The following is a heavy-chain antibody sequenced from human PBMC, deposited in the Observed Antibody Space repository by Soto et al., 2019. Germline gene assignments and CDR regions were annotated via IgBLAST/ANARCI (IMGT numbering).Heavy chain of an antibody. Sequence: QVQLVESGGGVVQPGRSLRLSCAASGFTFSSYGMHWVRQAPGKGLEWVAVIWYDGSNKYYADSVKGRFTISRDNSKNTLYLQMNSLRAEDTAVYYCARELDDSSGYYYGRYYYGMDVWGQGTTVTFSS. V-gene: IGHV3-33*01. CDR2: IWYDGSNK. CDR1: GFTFSSYG. CDR3: ARELDDSSGYYYGRYYYGMDV. D-gene: IGHD3-22*01. J-gene: IGHJ6*02.